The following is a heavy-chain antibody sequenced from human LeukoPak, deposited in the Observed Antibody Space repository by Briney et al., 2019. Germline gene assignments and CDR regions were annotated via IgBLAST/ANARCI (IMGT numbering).Heavy chain of an antibody. J-gene: IGHJ4*02. D-gene: IGHD6-25*01. V-gene: IGHV1-69*13. CDR2: IIPIFGTA. CDR3: ARGYPSGVHRPPFTPFDY. Sequence: SVKVSCKASGGTFSSYAISWVRQAPGQGLEWMGGIIPIFGTANYAQKFQGRVTITADESTSTAYMELSSLRSEDTAVYYCARGYPSGVHRPPFTPFDYWGQGTLVTVSS. CDR1: GGTFSSYA.